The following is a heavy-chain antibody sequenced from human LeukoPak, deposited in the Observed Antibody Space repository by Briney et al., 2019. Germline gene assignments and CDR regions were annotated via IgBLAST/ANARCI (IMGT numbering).Heavy chain of an antibody. V-gene: IGHV3-53*01. D-gene: IGHD1-26*01. Sequence: PGGSLRLSCAASGFTVGSNYMSWVRQALGKGLEWVSVIYSGGSTYYADSVKGRFTISRDNSKNTLYLQMNGLRAEDTAVYYCARARIEWEPFFDYWGQGTLVTVSS. J-gene: IGHJ4*02. CDR2: IYSGGST. CDR3: ARARIEWEPFFDY. CDR1: GFTVGSNY.